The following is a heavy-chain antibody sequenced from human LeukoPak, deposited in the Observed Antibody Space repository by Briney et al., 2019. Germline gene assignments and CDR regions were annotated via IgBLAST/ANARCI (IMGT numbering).Heavy chain of an antibody. CDR3: ARQRSGSNWDC. CDR2: FSAIGATT. Sequence: GGSLRLSCAASGFTFNNYAMWWVRQPPGKGLEWVSTFSAIGATTYYADSVKGRFTVSRDNSKNTLSLQMNSLRAEDAAVYYCARQRSGSNWDCWGQGTLVTVSS. J-gene: IGHJ4*02. CDR1: GFTFNNYA. D-gene: IGHD1-26*01. V-gene: IGHV3-23*01.